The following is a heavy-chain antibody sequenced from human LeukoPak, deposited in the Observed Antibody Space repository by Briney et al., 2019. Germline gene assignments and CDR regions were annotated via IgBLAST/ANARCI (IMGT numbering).Heavy chain of an antibody. V-gene: IGHV3-7*01. CDR1: GFSFKDYW. J-gene: IGHJ4*02. CDR2: IKQEGNEK. CDR3: ASLSSGWYGDY. D-gene: IGHD6-19*01. Sequence: SGGSLRLSCAASGFSFKDYWMSWVRQAPGKGLEWVANIKQEGNEKYYVDSVKGRFTISRDNAKNSLYLQMNSLRAEDTAVYYCASLSSGWYGDYWGQGTLVTVSS.